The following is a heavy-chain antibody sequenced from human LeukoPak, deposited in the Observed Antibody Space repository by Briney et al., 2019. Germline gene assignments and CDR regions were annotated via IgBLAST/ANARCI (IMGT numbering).Heavy chain of an antibody. J-gene: IGHJ4*02. V-gene: IGHV3-23*01. Sequence: GGSLRLSCAASGFTFSTYAMRWVRQAPGKGLEWVSAISGSGGSTYYADSVKGRFTISRDNSENTLYLQMNSLRAEDTAVYYCARLVGDSSGHDYWGQGTLVTVSS. D-gene: IGHD6-19*01. CDR1: GFTFSTYA. CDR3: ARLVGDSSGHDY. CDR2: ISGSGGST.